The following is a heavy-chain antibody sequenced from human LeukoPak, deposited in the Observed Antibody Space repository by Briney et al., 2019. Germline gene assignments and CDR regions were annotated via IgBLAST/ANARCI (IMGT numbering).Heavy chain of an antibody. D-gene: IGHD3-3*01. Sequence: SETLSLTCTVSGDSISSGGHYWGWIRQPPGKRLEWIGNIYFSGATSYTPSLKNRLTMSVDTSKNQLFLNLDSVTAADTAVYYCARDRGFWLYWGQGTVVSVS. CDR2: IYFSGAT. CDR3: ARDRGFWLY. CDR1: GDSISSGGHY. J-gene: IGHJ4*02. V-gene: IGHV4-39*07.